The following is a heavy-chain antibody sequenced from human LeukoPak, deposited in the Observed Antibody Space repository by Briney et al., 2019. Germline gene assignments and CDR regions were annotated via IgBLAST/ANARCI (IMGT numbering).Heavy chain of an antibody. J-gene: IGHJ4*02. D-gene: IGHD3-9*01. CDR1: GFTFSSYS. CDR3: ARDRPYDILTGPGGVDY. Sequence: GGSLRLSCAASGFTFSSYSMNWVRQAPGKGLEWVSSITSSSSYIYYADSVKGRFTISRDNAKNSLYLQMNSLRAEDTAVYYCARDRPYDILTGPGGVDYWGQGTLVTVSS. V-gene: IGHV3-21*01. CDR2: ITSSSSYI.